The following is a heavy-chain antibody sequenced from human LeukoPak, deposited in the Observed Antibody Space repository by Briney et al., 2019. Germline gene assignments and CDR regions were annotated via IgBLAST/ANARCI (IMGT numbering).Heavy chain of an antibody. CDR3: ARAKPGGNWFGP. CDR1: GFTFRTYW. J-gene: IGHJ5*02. Sequence: PGGSLRLSCAASGFTFRTYWMHWVRQAPGKGLLWVSRINTDGSGTIYADSVKGRFTISRDNANNTLYLQMNSLRAEDTALYYCARAKPGGNWFGPWGQGTLVTVSS. D-gene: IGHD3-16*01. V-gene: IGHV3-74*01. CDR2: INTDGSGT.